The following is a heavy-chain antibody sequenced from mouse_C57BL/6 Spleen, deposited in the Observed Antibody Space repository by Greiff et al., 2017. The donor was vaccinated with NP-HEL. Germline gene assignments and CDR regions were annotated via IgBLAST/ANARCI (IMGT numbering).Heavy chain of an antibody. CDR3: ARAYYYGSSYEAY. CDR1: GYAFSSSW. J-gene: IGHJ3*01. D-gene: IGHD1-1*01. CDR2: IYPGDGDT. V-gene: IGHV1-82*01. Sequence: QVQLQQPGAELVKPGASVKISCKASGYAFSSSWMNWVKQRPGKGLEWIGRIYPGDGDTNYNGKFKGKATLTADKSSSTAYMQLSSLTSEDSAVYFCARAYYYGSSYEAYWGQGTLVTVSA.